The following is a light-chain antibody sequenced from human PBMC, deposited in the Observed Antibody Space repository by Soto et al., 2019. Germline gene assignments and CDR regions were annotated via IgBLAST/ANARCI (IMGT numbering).Light chain of an antibody. V-gene: IGKV3-20*01. CDR2: GAS. CDR3: QQYATSPPLT. Sequence: EIVLTQSPGTLSLSPGERATLSCRASQTISRSYFAWYQQKPGQAPRLLIYGASIRATGIPDRFSGSASGTDFPLTISRLEPEDFAVYYCQQYATSPPLTFGGGTKVEIK. J-gene: IGKJ4*01. CDR1: QTISRSY.